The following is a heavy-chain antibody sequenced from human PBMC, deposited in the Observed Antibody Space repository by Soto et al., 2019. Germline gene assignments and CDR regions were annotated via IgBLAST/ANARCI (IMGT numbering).Heavy chain of an antibody. CDR2: IYWNDDK. V-gene: IGHV2-5*01. Sequence: QITLKESGPTLVKPTQTLTLTCTFSGFSLSTSGVGVGWIRQPPGKALEWLALIYWNDDKRYSPSLKSRLTITKDTSKNQVVLTMTNMDPVDTATYYCAHSGSYYDYVWGSYRGYYFDYWGQGTLVTVSS. CDR3: AHSGSYYDYVWGSYRGYYFDY. J-gene: IGHJ4*02. CDR1: GFSLSTSGVG. D-gene: IGHD3-16*02.